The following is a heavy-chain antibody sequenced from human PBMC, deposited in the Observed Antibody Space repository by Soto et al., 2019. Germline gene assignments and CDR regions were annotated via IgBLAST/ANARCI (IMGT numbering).Heavy chain of an antibody. D-gene: IGHD3-3*01. CDR3: ARALDDFWSGSFYYMDV. CDR2: MNPNSGNT. Sequence: QVQLVQSGAEVKKPGASVKVSCKASGYTFTSYDINWVRQATGQGLEWMGWMNPNSGNTGYAQKFQGRVTMTRNTSISTACMELSSLRSEDTAVYYCARALDDFWSGSFYYMDVWGKGTTVTVSS. V-gene: IGHV1-8*01. J-gene: IGHJ6*03. CDR1: GYTFTSYD.